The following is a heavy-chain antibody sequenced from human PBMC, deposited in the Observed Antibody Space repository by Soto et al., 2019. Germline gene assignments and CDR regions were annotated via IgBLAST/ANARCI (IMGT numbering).Heavy chain of an antibody. J-gene: IGHJ5*02. CDR1: GFTFRDYA. CDR3: STNYYDSRGYDNWFDP. D-gene: IGHD3-22*01. Sequence: PGGFLRLSCTASGFTFRDYAMSWFRQAPGKGLEWVGFIRSKAYGGTVVYAASVKGRFTISRDDSKSIAYLQMNSLKTEDTAVYYCSTNYYDSRGYDNWFDPWGQGTLVTVSS. CDR2: IRSKAYGGTV. V-gene: IGHV3-49*03.